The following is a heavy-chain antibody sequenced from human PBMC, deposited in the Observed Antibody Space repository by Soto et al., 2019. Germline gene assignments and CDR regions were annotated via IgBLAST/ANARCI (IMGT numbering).Heavy chain of an antibody. CDR3: SNLPLYGSGFDC. CDR1: GFTFDDYA. D-gene: IGHD3-10*01. V-gene: IGHV3-9*01. CDR2: ISWNGDAT. J-gene: IGHJ4*02. Sequence: EVQLVESGGGLVQPGGSLRLSCAASGFTFDDYAIHWVRQIPGKGLEWVSGISWNGDATGYADAVKGRFTISRDNAKNTLYLQMDSLKSEDTAMYYCSNLPLYGSGFDCWGERTLATVSS.